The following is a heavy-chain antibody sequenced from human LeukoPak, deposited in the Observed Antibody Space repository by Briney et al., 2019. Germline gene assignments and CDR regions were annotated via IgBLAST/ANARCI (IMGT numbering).Heavy chain of an antibody. CDR3: ARGIVATSGWYVIDY. D-gene: IGHD6-19*01. J-gene: IGHJ4*02. CDR1: GYIFTRYA. Sequence: ASVKVSCKASGYIFTRYAIHWVRQVPGQRLEWMGWINAGNGNTKYSQKIQGRVTITRDTSATTAYVEVSSLRSEDTAVYYCARGIVATSGWYVIDYWGQGTLVTVSS. V-gene: IGHV1-3*01. CDR2: INAGNGNT.